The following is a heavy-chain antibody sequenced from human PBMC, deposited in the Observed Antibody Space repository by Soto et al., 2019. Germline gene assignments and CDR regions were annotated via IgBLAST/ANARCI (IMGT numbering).Heavy chain of an antibody. J-gene: IGHJ4*02. Sequence: EVQLLESGGGLVQPGGSLRLSCAASGFSFSSYAMSWVRQAPGKGLEWVSAISGSGGSTYYADSVKGRFTISRDNSKNTLYLQMNSLRAEDTAVYYCAPHLWFGELYYWGQGTLVTVSS. CDR1: GFSFSSYA. D-gene: IGHD3-10*01. CDR2: ISGSGGST. V-gene: IGHV3-23*01. CDR3: APHLWFGELYY.